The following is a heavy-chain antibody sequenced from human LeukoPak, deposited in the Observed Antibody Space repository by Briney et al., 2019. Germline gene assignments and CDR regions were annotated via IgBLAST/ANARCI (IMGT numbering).Heavy chain of an antibody. D-gene: IGHD3-10*01. Sequence: SETLSLTCAVYGGSFSGYYWSWIRQPPGKGLEWIGEINHSGSTNYNPSLKSRVTISVDTSKNQFSLKLSSVTAADTAVYCCARGYGSGSYYNVFAYWGQGTLVTVSS. CDR3: ARGYGSGSYYNVFAY. CDR2: INHSGST. CDR1: GGSFSGYY. V-gene: IGHV4-34*01. J-gene: IGHJ4*02.